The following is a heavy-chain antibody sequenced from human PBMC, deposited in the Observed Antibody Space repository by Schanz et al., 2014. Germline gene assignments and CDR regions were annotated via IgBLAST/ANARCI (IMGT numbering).Heavy chain of an antibody. CDR2: ISGTTTYT. CDR1: GFTFSDHY. D-gene: IGHD2-2*01. V-gene: IGHV3-11*05. Sequence: QLVGSGGGLIQPGGSLRLSCAASGFTFSDHYMDWVRQAPGKGLEWVSYISGTTTYTNYADSVKGRFTISRDNSKNTLYLQMNSLRAEDTAVYYCAKDLLYGAPMPLNHLDYWGQGTLVTVSS. J-gene: IGHJ4*02. CDR3: AKDLLYGAPMPLNHLDY.